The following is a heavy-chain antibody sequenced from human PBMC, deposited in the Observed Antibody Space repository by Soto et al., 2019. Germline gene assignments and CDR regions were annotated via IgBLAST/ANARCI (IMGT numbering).Heavy chain of an antibody. Sequence: PGGYLRLSCAASGFTVSNTYMTWVRQPPGKGLECVSVIYTAGGTNYADSVKGRFIISRDNSKNTLYLQMNSLRAEDTAVYYCARALPVAKGGFDPWGQGTLLTVSS. J-gene: IGHJ5*02. CDR2: IYTAGGT. D-gene: IGHD2-2*01. CDR1: GFTVSNTY. V-gene: IGHV3-53*01. CDR3: ARALPVAKGGFDP.